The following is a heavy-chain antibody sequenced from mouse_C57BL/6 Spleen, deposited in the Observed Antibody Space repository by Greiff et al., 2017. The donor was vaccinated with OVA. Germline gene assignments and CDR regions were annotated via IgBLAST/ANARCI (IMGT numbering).Heavy chain of an antibody. CDR3: AMGGTTVVAHWYFDV. V-gene: IGHV5-9*01. Sequence: DVKLVESGGGLVKPGGSLKLSCAASGFTFSSYTMSWVRQTPEKRLEWVATISGGGGNTYYPDSVKGRFTISRDNATNTLYLQMSSLRSEDTALYYWAMGGTTVVAHWYFDVWGTGTTVTVSS. CDR1: GFTFSSYT. CDR2: ISGGGGNT. J-gene: IGHJ1*03. D-gene: IGHD1-1*01.